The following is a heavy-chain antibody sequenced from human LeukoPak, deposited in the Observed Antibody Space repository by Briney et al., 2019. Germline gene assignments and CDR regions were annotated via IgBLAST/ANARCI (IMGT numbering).Heavy chain of an antibody. D-gene: IGHD3-10*01. Sequence: GGSLRLSCAASGFTFSSYEMNWVRQAPGKGLEWVSYISSSGRTFYYADSVKGRFTISRDNGKNSLYLQMNSLRAEDTAVYYCARDKNYYGSGSPSLDAFDIWGQGTMVTVSS. CDR2: ISSSGRTF. CDR1: GFTFSSYE. CDR3: ARDKNYYGSGSPSLDAFDI. J-gene: IGHJ3*02. V-gene: IGHV3-48*03.